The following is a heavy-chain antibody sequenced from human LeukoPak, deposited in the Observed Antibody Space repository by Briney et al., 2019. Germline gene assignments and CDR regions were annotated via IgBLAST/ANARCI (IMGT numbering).Heavy chain of an antibody. V-gene: IGHV4-59*01. CDR3: ARDHFGSWYDY. Sequence: SETLYLTFTVPGVSIRNYNWSWIRQPPGKGLKWIGYVYYSGSTNSHPSLKSGVSISVNTSKNQVSLNLISVTAAATAVYYCARDHFGSWYDYWGQGTLVTVSS. J-gene: IGHJ4*02. D-gene: IGHD2-15*01. CDR2: VYYSGST. CDR1: GVSIRNYN.